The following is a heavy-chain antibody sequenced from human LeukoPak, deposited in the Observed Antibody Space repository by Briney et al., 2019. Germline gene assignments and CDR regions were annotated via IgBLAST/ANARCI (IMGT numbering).Heavy chain of an antibody. CDR1: GFTLSDYY. V-gene: IGHV3-11*04. Sequence: PGGSLRLSCAASGFTLSDYYMSWIRQAPGKGLEGVSTIKGTGLTTYYADSVKSRFTLSRDNAKNSLFLQMSSLRANDTAIYYCARAGELRYMDVWGKGTAVTVSS. CDR3: ARAGELRYMDV. CDR2: IKGTGLTT. J-gene: IGHJ6*03.